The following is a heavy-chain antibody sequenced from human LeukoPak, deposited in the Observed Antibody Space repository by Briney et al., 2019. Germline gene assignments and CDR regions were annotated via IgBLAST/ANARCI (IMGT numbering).Heavy chain of an antibody. D-gene: IGHD2-2*01. V-gene: IGHV1-18*01. CDR1: GYTFTSYG. Sequence: ASVKVSCKASGYTFTSYGISRVRQAPGQGLEWMGWISAHNGNTNYAQKLQGRVTMTTDTSTSTAYMELRSLRSDDTAVYYCARATLLGLPAATLGSAFDIWGQGTMVTVSS. CDR3: ARATLLGLPAATLGSAFDI. J-gene: IGHJ3*02. CDR2: ISAHNGNT.